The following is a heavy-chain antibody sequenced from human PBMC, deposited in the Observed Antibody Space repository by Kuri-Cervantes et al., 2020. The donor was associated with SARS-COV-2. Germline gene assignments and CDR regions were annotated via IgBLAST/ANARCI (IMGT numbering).Heavy chain of an antibody. Sequence: ETLSLTCSASGFTFSSYSMNWVRQAPGKGLEWVSSISSSSFYIYYADSVKGRFTISRDNAKNSLYLQMNSLRAEDTAVYYCARAGVKDIVATITSYYYYYGMDVWGQGTTVTVSS. CDR3: ARAGVKDIVATITSYYYYYGMDV. V-gene: IGHV3-21*01. CDR2: ISSSSFYI. CDR1: GFTFSSYS. J-gene: IGHJ6*02. D-gene: IGHD5-12*01.